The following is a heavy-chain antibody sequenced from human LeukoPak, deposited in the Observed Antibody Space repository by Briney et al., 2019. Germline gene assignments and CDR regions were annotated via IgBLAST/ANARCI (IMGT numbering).Heavy chain of an antibody. CDR1: GYTFTSYC. CDR2: VNPSGGAT. J-gene: IGHJ4*02. V-gene: IGHV1-46*01. Sequence: GASVKVSCKASGYTFTSYCIHWLRQAPGQGLEWMGIVNPSGGATSYAQEFQGRVTMTRDTSTATVYMELSSLRSEDTAVYYCARDVGATYHFDYWGQGTVVTVSS. D-gene: IGHD1-26*01. CDR3: ARDVGATYHFDY.